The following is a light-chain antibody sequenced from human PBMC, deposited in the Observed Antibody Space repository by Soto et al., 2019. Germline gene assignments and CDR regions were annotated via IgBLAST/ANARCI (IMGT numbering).Light chain of an antibody. CDR2: KAS. CDR3: QQYNSYPLT. J-gene: IGKJ4*01. V-gene: IGKV1-5*03. CDR1: QSISSW. Sequence: DIQMTQSPSTLSASVGDRVTITCRASQSISSWLAWYQQKPGKAPNLLIYKASSLESGVPSMFSGSGSGTEFTLTISSLQPDDVATYYCQQYNSYPLTFGGGTKVEIK.